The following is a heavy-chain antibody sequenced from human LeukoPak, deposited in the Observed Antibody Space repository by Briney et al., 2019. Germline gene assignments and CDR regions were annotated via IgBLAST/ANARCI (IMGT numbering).Heavy chain of an antibody. V-gene: IGHV3-23*01. CDR2: ISDSGGNT. CDR3: ARHRSSWLIDY. D-gene: IGHD6-6*01. Sequence: QTGGSLRLSCAASEFTFNTYAMSWVRQAPWERLQWVSGISDSGGNTYYADSVSGRFTISRDNSKNTLYLQMNSMRAEDTAVYYCARHRSSWLIDYWGQGTLVTVSS. J-gene: IGHJ4*02. CDR1: EFTFNTYA.